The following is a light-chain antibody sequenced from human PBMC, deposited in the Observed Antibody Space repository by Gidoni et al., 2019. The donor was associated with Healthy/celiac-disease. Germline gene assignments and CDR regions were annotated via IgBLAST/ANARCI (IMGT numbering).Light chain of an antibody. Sequence: QSVLTQPPSVSGAPGQRVTITCTGSSSNIGAGYDVHWYQQHPGTDPKLLIYGNSNRPSGVPDRFSGSKSGTSAALAITGLQAEDEADYYCQSYDSSLSGFVFGTGTKVTVL. J-gene: IGLJ1*01. CDR2: GNS. CDR1: SSNIGAGYD. CDR3: QSYDSSLSGFV. V-gene: IGLV1-40*01.